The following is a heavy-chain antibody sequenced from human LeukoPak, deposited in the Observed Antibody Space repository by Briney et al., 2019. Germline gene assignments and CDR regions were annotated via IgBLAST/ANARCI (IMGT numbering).Heavy chain of an antibody. D-gene: IGHD3-10*01. CDR2: IVARGSA. J-gene: IGHJ3*02. Sequence: PSETLSLTCTVSGGSITSGNYYWSWTRQPAGKGLEWIGRIVARGSANNNPSLKTRPTISVATSKNQFFRMLSSLNPADTAVYYCAKSDGYGLVDIWGQGTMVTVSS. CDR3: AKSDGYGLVDI. V-gene: IGHV4-61*02. CDR1: GGSITSGNYY.